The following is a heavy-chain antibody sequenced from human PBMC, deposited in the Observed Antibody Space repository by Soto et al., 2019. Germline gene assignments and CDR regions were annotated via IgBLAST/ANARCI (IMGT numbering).Heavy chain of an antibody. CDR3: AKASLLVPGGYYFYVDV. CDR2: ISGSGGTT. CDR1: GFTFSSFA. V-gene: IGHV3-23*01. J-gene: IGHJ6*03. D-gene: IGHD2-2*01. Sequence: EVQLLESGGGLVQPGGSLRLSCAASGFTFSSFALNCVRQAPGKRLEWVSTISGSGGTTYYADSVKGRFTISRDNSKNPLYLQMNSLRAEDTAVYYCAKASLLVPGGYYFYVDVWGKGTTVTVSS.